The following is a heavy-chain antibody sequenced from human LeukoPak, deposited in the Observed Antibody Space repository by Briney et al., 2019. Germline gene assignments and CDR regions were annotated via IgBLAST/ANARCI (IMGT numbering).Heavy chain of an antibody. CDR3: ARDLGQCTGGSCRPVAFDF. J-gene: IGHJ3*01. CDR1: GFTFSYDW. D-gene: IGHD2-15*01. V-gene: IGHV3-74*03. CDR2: IRGDAISI. Sequence: GGSLRLSCVTSGFTFSYDWMHWVRQAPGEGLVWVARIRGDAISIAYADSVKGRFTISRDNAKNTFDLQMNSLRADDTAVYYCARDLGQCTGGSCRPVAFDFWGQGTMVTVSS.